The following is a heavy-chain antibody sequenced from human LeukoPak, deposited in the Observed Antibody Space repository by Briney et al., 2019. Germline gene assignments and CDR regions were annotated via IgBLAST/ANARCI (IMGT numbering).Heavy chain of an antibody. Sequence: GESLKISCKGSGYSFTSYWIGWVRQMPGKGLEWMGIIYPGDSDTRYSPSFQGQVTISADKSISTAYLQWSSLKASDTAMYYCARQDCSGGSCLGAHDAFDIWGQGTMVTASS. CDR3: ARQDCSGGSCLGAHDAFDI. V-gene: IGHV5-51*01. CDR2: IYPGDSDT. D-gene: IGHD2-15*01. CDR1: GYSFTSYW. J-gene: IGHJ3*02.